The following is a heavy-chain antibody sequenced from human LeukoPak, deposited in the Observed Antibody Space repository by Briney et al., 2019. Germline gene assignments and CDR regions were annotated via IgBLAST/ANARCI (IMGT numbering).Heavy chain of an antibody. CDR2: IIPIFGTA. D-gene: IGHD3-22*01. J-gene: IGHJ3*02. CDR3: AREGYYYDSSGYYSPDAFDI. V-gene: IGHV1-69*05. Sequence: SVKVSCKASGGTFISFALSWVRQAPGQGLEWMGGIIPIFGTANYAQKFQGRVTITTDESTITAYMELSSLRSEDTAVHYCAREGYYYDSSGYYSPDAFDIWGQGTMVTVSS. CDR1: GGTFISFA.